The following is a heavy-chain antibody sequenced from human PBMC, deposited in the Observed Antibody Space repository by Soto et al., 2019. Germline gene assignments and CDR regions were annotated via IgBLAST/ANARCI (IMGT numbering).Heavy chain of an antibody. J-gene: IGHJ5*02. CDR1: GFTFSSYP. Sequence: GGSLRLSCAGSGFTFSSYPMSWVRQAPGKGLEWVSAISGSGGSTYHADSVKGRFTISRDNSKNTLYLQMNSLRAEDTALYYCAKVLFWGFDPWGQGTLVTVSS. D-gene: IGHD7-27*01. CDR3: AKVLFWGFDP. V-gene: IGHV3-23*01. CDR2: ISGSGGST.